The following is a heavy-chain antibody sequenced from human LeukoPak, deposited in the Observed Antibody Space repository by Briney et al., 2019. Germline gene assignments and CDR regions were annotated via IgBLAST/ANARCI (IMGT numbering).Heavy chain of an antibody. CDR3: AKEGWELRSRWFDP. CDR2: ISYDGSNK. J-gene: IGHJ5*02. CDR1: GFTFSSYA. V-gene: IGHV3-30-3*01. Sequence: GGSLRLSCAASGFTFSSYAMHWVRQAPGKGLEWVAVISYDGSNKYYADSVKGRFTISRDNSKNTLYLQMNSLRAEDTAVYYCAKEGWELRSRWFDPWGQGTLVTVSS. D-gene: IGHD1-26*01.